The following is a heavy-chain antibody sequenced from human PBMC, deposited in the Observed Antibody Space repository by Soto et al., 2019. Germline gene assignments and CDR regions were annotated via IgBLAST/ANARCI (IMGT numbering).Heavy chain of an antibody. CDR1: GFNFSSYG. D-gene: IGHD3-16*01. J-gene: IGHJ6*02. V-gene: IGHV3-33*01. CDR2: IWYHGRSQ. Sequence: QVQLVESGGGVVQPGRSLRLSCAATGFNFSSYGMHWVRQAPGKGLEWVAVIWYHGRSQFYADSVQGRFTISRDNSKKTLYLHMNSPRAEDTAVYYCARWGRDMDVWGQGTTVTVSS. CDR3: ARWGRDMDV.